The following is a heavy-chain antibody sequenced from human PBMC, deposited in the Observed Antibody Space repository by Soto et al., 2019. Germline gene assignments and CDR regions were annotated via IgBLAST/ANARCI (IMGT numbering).Heavy chain of an antibody. D-gene: IGHD1-1*01. CDR2: IYYSGST. V-gene: IGHV4-31*03. CDR1: GGSISSGGYY. J-gene: IGHJ3*02. Sequence: PSETLSLTCTVSGGSISSGGYYWSWIRQHPGKGLEWIGYIYYSGSTHYNPSLKSRVTISVDTSKNQFSLKLSSVTAADTAVYYCARLLGGNDAFDIWGQGTMVTVSS. CDR3: ARLLGGNDAFDI.